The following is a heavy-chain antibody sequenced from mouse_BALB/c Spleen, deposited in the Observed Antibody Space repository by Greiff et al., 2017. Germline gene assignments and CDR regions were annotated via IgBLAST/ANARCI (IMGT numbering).Heavy chain of an antibody. V-gene: IGHV2-9-2*01. D-gene: IGHD2-2*01. CDR2: IWTGGGT. J-gene: IGHJ4*01. CDR1: GFSLTSYD. Sequence: QVQLKESGPGLVAPSQSLSITCTVSGFSLTSYDISWIRQPPGKGLEWLGVIWTGGGTNYNSAFMSRLSISKDNSKSQVFLKMNSLQTDDTAIYYCVRVAWGYSEYAMDYWGQGTSVTVSS. CDR3: VRVAWGYSEYAMDY.